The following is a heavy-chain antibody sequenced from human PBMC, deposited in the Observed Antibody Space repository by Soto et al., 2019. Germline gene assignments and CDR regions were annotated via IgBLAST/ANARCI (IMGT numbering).Heavy chain of an antibody. CDR3: AKAATDSSSWYELYYYGMDV. CDR2: ISGSGGST. D-gene: IGHD6-13*01. V-gene: IGHV3-23*01. J-gene: IGHJ6*02. Sequence: LRLSCAASGFTFSSYAMSWVRQAPGKGLEWVSAISGSGGSTYYADSVKGRFTISRDNSKNTLYLQMNSLRAEDTAVYYCAKAATDSSSWYELYYYGMDVWGQGTTVTVSS. CDR1: GFTFSSYA.